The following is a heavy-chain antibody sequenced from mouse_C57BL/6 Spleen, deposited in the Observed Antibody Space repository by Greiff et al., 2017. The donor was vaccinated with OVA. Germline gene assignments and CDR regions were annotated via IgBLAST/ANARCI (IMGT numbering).Heavy chain of an antibody. J-gene: IGHJ4*01. V-gene: IGHV1-54*01. Sequence: VKLQESGAELVRPGTSVKVSCKASGYAFTNYLIEWVKQRPGQGLEWIGVINPGSGGTKYNEKFKGKATLTADKSSSTAYMQLSSLTSEDSAVYFCARSGGYYDAMDYWGQGTSVTVSS. CDR3: ARSGGYYDAMDY. CDR2: INPGSGGT. D-gene: IGHD2-2*01. CDR1: GYAFTNYL.